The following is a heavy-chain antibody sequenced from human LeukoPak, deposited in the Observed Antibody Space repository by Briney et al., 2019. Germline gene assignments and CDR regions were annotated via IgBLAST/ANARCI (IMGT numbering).Heavy chain of an antibody. D-gene: IGHD3-3*01. J-gene: IGHJ5*02. CDR2: IIPIFGTA. V-gene: IGHV1-69*13. CDR3: ARAAKGDFWSGYYRDWFDP. CDR1: GGTFISYA. Sequence: SVKVSCKASGGTFISYAISWVRQAPGQGLEWMGGIIPIFGTANYAQKFQGRVTITADESTSTAYMELSSLRSDDTAVYYCARAAKGDFWSGYYRDWFDPWGQGTLVTVSS.